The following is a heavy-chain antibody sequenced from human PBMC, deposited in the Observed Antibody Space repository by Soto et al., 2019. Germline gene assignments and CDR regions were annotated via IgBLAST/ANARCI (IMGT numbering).Heavy chain of an antibody. D-gene: IGHD6-13*01. CDR3: ARHRYSSSWPAFDI. J-gene: IGHJ3*02. CDR1: GYSFTNYW. CDR2: IYPIDSDT. Sequence: GESLKISCKGFGYSFTNYWIGWVRQMPGKGLEWMGIIYPIDSDTSYSPSFQGHVTFSADKSISTAYLQWSSLKASDTAIFYCARHRYSSSWPAFDIWGQGTMVTVSS. V-gene: IGHV5-51*01.